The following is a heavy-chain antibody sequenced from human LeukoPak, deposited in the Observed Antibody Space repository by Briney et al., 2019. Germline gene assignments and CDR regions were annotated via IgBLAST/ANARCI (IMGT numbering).Heavy chain of an antibody. CDR2: IKEDGSEK. CDR1: GFTFSSYW. V-gene: IGHV3-7*03. J-gene: IGHJ4*02. Sequence: GGSLRLSCAASGFTFSSYWMSWVRQAPGKGLEWVANIKEDGSEKYYVDSVKGRFTISRDNAKNSLYLQMNSLRAEDTAVYYCARDIVVVTAILDYWGQGTLVTVSS. CDR3: ARDIVVVTAILDY. D-gene: IGHD2-21*02.